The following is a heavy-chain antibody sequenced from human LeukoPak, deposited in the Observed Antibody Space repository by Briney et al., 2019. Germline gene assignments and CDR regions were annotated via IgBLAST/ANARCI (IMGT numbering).Heavy chain of an antibody. CDR2: ISYDGSKK. V-gene: IGHV3-30-3*01. D-gene: IGHD3-9*01. CDR1: GFTFSTYP. Sequence: PGGSLRLSCAASGFTFSTYPMHWVRQAPGKGLEWVAVISYDGSKKYYADSVKGRFTASRDKSKNTLYLQMNSLRAEDTAVYYCASYHDSLKGFDFWGQGTLVTVSS. CDR3: ASYHDSLKGFDF. J-gene: IGHJ4*02.